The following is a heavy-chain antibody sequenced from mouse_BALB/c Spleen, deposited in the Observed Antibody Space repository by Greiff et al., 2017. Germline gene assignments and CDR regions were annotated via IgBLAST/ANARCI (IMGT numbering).Heavy chain of an antibody. CDR3: ARGNYGNYGAFDV. CDR1: GYTFTSYW. Sequence: VQLQESGAELAKPGASVKMSCKASGYTFTSYWMHWVKQRPGQGLEWIGQIYPGDGDTNYNGKFKGKATLTADKSSSTAYMQLSSLTSEDSAVYFCARGNYGNYGAFDVWGAGTTVTVSS. V-gene: IGHV1-80*01. D-gene: IGHD2-1*01. J-gene: IGHJ1*01. CDR2: IYPGDGDT.